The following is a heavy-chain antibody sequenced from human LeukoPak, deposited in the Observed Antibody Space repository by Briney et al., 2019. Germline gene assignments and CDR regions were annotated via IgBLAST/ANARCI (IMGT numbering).Heavy chain of an antibody. CDR1: GFTFSNSA. J-gene: IGHJ4*02. Sequence: GGSLRLSCAASGFTFSNSAMSWVRQAPGKGLEWVSAISGSGGSTYYADSVKGRFTISRDNSKNTLYLQMNSLRAEDTAVYYCAKLTNNGYDYVWGSYRYTAFDYWGQGTLVTVSS. CDR3: AKLTNNGYDYVWGSYRYTAFDY. CDR2: ISGSGGST. V-gene: IGHV3-23*01. D-gene: IGHD3-16*02.